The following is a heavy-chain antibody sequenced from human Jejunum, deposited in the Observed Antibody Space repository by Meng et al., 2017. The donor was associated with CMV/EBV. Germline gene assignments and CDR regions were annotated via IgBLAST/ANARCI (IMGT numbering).Heavy chain of an antibody. J-gene: IGHJ4*02. CDR3: ARFYCSSTSCPHVLFDY. CDR2: ISAYNGNT. D-gene: IGHD2-2*01. Sequence: QVQLVESGAEVKKPGASVKVSCEASGFILTSYAISWVRQAPGQGLQYMGWISAYNGNTNYAQELQGRVTMTTDTSTSTAYMELRSLRFGDTAVYYCARFYCSSTSCPHVLFDYWGQGTLVTVSS. CDR1: GFILTSYA. V-gene: IGHV1-18*01.